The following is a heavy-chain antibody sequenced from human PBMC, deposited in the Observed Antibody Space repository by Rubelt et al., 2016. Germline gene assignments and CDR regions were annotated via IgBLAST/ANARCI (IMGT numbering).Heavy chain of an antibody. Sequence: QVQLVQSGAEVKKPGSSVKVSCKASGGTFSSYAISWVRQAPGQGLEWMGRIIPILGIANYAQKFQGRVKITADKSTSTAYMGLSSLRSEDTAVYYCARAGVTTADAFDIWGQGTMVTVSS. D-gene: IGHD4-11*01. CDR1: GGTFSSYA. J-gene: IGHJ3*02. V-gene: IGHV1-69*04. CDR3: ARAGVTTADAFDI. CDR2: IIPILGIA.